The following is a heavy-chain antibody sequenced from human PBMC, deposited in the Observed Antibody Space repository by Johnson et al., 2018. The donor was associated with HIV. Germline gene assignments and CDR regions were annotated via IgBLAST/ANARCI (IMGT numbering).Heavy chain of an antibody. CDR2: IYSGGST. V-gene: IGHV3-66*02. D-gene: IGHD3-16*01. CDR3: AKGMGLSIGGSLVCPGPCGAL. Sequence: ELLVESGGGLVQPGGSLRLSCAASGFTVSSNYMSWVRQAPGKGLEWVSVIYSGGSTYYADSVKGRFTISRDNSKNTLNLQMNSLRPEDTAVYYCAKGMGLSIGGSLVCPGPCGALWG. CDR1: GFTVSSNY. J-gene: IGHJ2*01.